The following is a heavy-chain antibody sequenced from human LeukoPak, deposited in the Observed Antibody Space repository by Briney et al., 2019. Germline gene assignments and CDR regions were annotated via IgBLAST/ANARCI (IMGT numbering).Heavy chain of an antibody. V-gene: IGHV4-4*02. CDR3: ASADYYRIDF. CDR2: MHQSGTT. Sequence: PSETLSLTCAVSGGSISSSDWWSWVRQPPGKGLEWIGEMHQSGTTNYNPSLKSQVTMSVDKSKNQFTLKLSSVTAADTAVYFCASADYYRIDFWGQGTLITVSS. J-gene: IGHJ4*02. D-gene: IGHD3-10*01. CDR1: GGSISSSDW.